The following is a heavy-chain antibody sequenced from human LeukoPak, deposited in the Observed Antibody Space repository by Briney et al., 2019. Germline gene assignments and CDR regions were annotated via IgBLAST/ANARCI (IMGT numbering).Heavy chain of an antibody. Sequence: SVKVSCKASGFTFTSSAMQWVRQARGQRLEWIGWIVVGSGNTNYAQKFQERVTITRDMSTSTAYMELSSLRSEDTAVYYCAAAGPPSYYDSSGYYYYYGMDVWGQGTTVTVSS. CDR1: GFTFTSSA. CDR2: IVVGSGNT. V-gene: IGHV1-58*02. D-gene: IGHD3-22*01. J-gene: IGHJ6*02. CDR3: AAAGPPSYYDSSGYYYYYGMDV.